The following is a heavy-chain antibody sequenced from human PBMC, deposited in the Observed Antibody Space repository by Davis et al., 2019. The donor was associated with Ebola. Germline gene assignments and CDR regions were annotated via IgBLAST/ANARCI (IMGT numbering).Heavy chain of an antibody. CDR3: ARELYYGDYTKQFDY. V-gene: IGHV1-69*13. D-gene: IGHD4-17*01. CDR2: IIPIFGTA. Sequence: AASVKVSCKASGGTFSSYAISWVRQAPGQGLEWMGGIIPIFGTANYAQKFQGRVTITADESTSTAYMELSSLRSEDTAVYYCARELYYGDYTKQFDYWGQGTLVTVSS. J-gene: IGHJ4*02. CDR1: GGTFSSYA.